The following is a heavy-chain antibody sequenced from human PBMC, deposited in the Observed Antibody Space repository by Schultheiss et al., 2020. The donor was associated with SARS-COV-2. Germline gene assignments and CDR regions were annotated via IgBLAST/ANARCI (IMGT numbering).Heavy chain of an antibody. V-gene: IGHV4-30-4*01. CDR3: ARGGYDSSGYYYLDY. Sequence: SETLSLTCTVSGGSISSGDYYWSWIRQPPGKGLEWIGYIYYSGSTNYNPSLKSRVTISVDTSKNQFSLKLSSVTAADTAVYYCARGGYDSSGYYYLDYWGQGTLVTVSS. CDR1: GGSISSGDYY. CDR2: IYYSGST. D-gene: IGHD3-22*01. J-gene: IGHJ4*02.